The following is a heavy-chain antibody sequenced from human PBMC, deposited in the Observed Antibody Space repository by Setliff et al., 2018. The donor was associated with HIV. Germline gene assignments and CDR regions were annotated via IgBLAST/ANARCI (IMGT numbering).Heavy chain of an antibody. CDR1: GGPSTDHY. Sequence: SETLSLTCAVYGGPSTDHYWNWIRQSPGMGLEWIAEIHHTGYINYNPSLRSRVSVSRDMSSNQLSLRLSSVTAADAAVYYCAAFFVTPMTTQDFWGQGTLVTVSS. J-gene: IGHJ4*02. CDR3: AAFFVTPMTTQDF. V-gene: IGHV4-34*01. D-gene: IGHD4-4*01. CDR2: IHHTGYI.